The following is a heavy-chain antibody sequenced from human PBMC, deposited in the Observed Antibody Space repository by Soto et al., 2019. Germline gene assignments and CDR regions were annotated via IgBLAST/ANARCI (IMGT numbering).Heavy chain of an antibody. D-gene: IGHD1-20*01. CDR2: ISYDGSNK. V-gene: IGHV3-30-3*01. J-gene: IGHJ4*02. CDR3: ARDRVVTGTHWDY. Sequence: GGSLRLSCAASGFTCSSYAIHWVRQAPGKGLEWVAVISYDGSNKYYADSVKGRFTISRDNYQNTLYLQMNSLRAGDTAVYYCARDRVVTGTHWDYWGQGT. CDR1: GFTCSSYA.